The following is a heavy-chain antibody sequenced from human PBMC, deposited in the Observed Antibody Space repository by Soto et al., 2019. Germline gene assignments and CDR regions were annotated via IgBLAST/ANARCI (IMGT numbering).Heavy chain of an antibody. CDR2: VKQDGSEK. CDR3: AAGRWMVRY. D-gene: IGHD6-19*01. CDR1: RFSFSDYW. J-gene: IGHJ4*02. Sequence: EVQLVESGGGLVQPGGSLRVSCQTSRFSFSDYWMSWVRQSPGKGMEWVANVKQDGSEKNYVDSVKGRFSISRDNARKSVYLQMNSLRGEDTAVYHCAAGRWMVRYWGQGTLVTVSS. V-gene: IGHV3-7*05.